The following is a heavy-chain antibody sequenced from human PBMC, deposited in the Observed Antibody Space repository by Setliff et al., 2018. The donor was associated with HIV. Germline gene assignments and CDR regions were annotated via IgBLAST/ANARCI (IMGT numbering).Heavy chain of an antibody. CDR3: AKFRYAIKSTYYFDS. V-gene: IGHV3-30*02. CDR1: GFTFSSYG. D-gene: IGHD2-2*01. Sequence: GGSLRLSCAASGFTFSSYGMHWVRQAPGKGLEWVAFIRYDGSNKYYADSVKGRFTISRDNSKSTVYLQMNSVTPEDSAMYYCAKFRYAIKSTYYFDSWGQGTLVTVSS. CDR2: IRYDGSNK. J-gene: IGHJ4*02.